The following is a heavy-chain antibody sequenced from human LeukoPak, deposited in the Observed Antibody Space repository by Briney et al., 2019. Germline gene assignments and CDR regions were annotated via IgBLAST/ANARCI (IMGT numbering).Heavy chain of an antibody. V-gene: IGHV3-21*01. CDR3: ARDMGSIAVALSDDAFDI. CDR2: IDSSGGYM. Sequence: GGSLRLSCEASGFTFNTYSMNWARQAPGKGLEWVSSIDSSGGYMFYADSVKGRFTISRDNSKNTLYLQMNSLRAGDTAVYYCARDMGSIAVALSDDAFDIWGQGTMVTVSS. CDR1: GFTFNTYS. D-gene: IGHD6-19*01. J-gene: IGHJ3*02.